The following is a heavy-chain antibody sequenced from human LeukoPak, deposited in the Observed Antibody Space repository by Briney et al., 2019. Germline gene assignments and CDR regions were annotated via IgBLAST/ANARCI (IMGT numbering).Heavy chain of an antibody. CDR1: GFTFSSYS. CDR2: ISSSSSTI. Sequence: PGGSLRLSCAASGFTFSSYSMNWVRQAPGKGLEWVSYISSSSSTIYYADSVKGRFTISRDNAKNSLYLQMNSLRAEDTAVYYCAREPIAATGISAGGFDYWGQGTLVTVSS. CDR3: AREPIAATGISAGGFDY. D-gene: IGHD6-13*01. J-gene: IGHJ4*02. V-gene: IGHV3-48*01.